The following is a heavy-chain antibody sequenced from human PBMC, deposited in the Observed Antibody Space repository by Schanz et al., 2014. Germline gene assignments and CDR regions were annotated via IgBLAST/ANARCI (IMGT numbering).Heavy chain of an antibody. Sequence: QVQLVQSGPEVKKPGSSVKVSCQAFGDTFSKYNIMWVRQVPGQGLEWLGRIMPLRGIGNNAWKFQDRLTITADKTKTITYMEMSSLGADDTAVYYATRIQYAVPNVSSDWGQGTPVTVSA. CDR3: TRIQYAVPNVSSD. CDR2: IMPLRGIG. D-gene: IGHD1-1*01. J-gene: IGHJ4*02. CDR1: GDTFSKYN. V-gene: IGHV1-69*02.